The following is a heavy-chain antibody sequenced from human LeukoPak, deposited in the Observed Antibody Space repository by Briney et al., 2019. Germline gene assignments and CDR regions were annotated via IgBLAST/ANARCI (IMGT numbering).Heavy chain of an antibody. CDR2: INHSGST. Sequence: SETLSLTCAVYGGSFSGYYWSWIRQPPGKGLEWIWEINHSGSTNYNPSLKSRVTISVDTSKNQFSLKLSSVTAADTAVYYCARDYLGPFDYWGQGTLVTVSS. CDR1: GGSFSGYY. J-gene: IGHJ4*02. CDR3: ARDYLGPFDY. V-gene: IGHV4-34*01. D-gene: IGHD3-10*01.